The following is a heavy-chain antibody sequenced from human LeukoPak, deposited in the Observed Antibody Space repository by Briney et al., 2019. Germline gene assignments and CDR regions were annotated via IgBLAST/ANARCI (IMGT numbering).Heavy chain of an antibody. Sequence: SETLSLTCTVSGGSISSGVYYWSGIRQPPGKGLEWIGYIYYSGSTYYNPSLKSRVTISVDTSKNQFSLKLSSVTAADTAVYYCARNPSFWSGYYTYWGQGTLVTVSS. D-gene: IGHD3-3*01. CDR2: IYYSGST. CDR1: GGSISSGVYY. J-gene: IGHJ4*02. CDR3: ARNPSFWSGYYTY. V-gene: IGHV4-30-4*08.